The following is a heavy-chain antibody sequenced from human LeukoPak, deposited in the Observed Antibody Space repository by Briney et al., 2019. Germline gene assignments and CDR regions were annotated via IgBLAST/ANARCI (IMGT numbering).Heavy chain of an antibody. Sequence: SVKVSCKASGGTFSSYAISWVRQAPGQGLEWMGGIIPIFGTANYAQKFQGRVTITADKSTSTAYMELSSLRSEDTAVYYCARDHYHKIHSVMVTAPDYWGQGTLVIVSS. J-gene: IGHJ4*02. CDR1: GGTFSSYA. CDR2: IIPIFGTA. V-gene: IGHV1-69*06. D-gene: IGHD2-21*02. CDR3: ARDHYHKIHSVMVTAPDY.